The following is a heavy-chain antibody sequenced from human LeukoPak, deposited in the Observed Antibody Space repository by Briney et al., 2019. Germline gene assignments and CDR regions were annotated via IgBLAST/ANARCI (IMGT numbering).Heavy chain of an antibody. CDR2: ISASSGTR. CDR3: ARGLAANDWFDP. D-gene: IGHD2-15*01. J-gene: IGHJ5*02. CDR1: GFTFSDYY. Sequence: GGSLRLSCAASGFTFSDYYMNWIRQAPGKGLEWLSYISASSGTRYYADSVKGRFTISRDNAKNSLYLQMNSLRAGDTAVYYCARGLAANDWFDPWGQGTLVTVSS. V-gene: IGHV3-11*01.